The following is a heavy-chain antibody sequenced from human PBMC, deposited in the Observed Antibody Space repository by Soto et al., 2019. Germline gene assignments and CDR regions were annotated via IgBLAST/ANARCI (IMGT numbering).Heavy chain of an antibody. D-gene: IGHD3-22*01. J-gene: IGHJ1*01. CDR3: ARSTYYYDSSGYRGFQH. CDR1: GYSFTSYW. Sequence: PGESLKISCKGSGYSFTSYWIGWVRQMPGKGLEWMGIIYPGDSDTRYSPSFQGQVTISADKSISTAYLQWSSLKASDTAMYYCARSTYYYDSSGYRGFQHWGQGTLVTVSS. CDR2: IYPGDSDT. V-gene: IGHV5-51*01.